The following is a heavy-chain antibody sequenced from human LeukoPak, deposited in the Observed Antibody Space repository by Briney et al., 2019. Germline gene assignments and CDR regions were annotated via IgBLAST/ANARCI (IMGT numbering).Heavy chain of an antibody. Sequence: GGSLRLSCAPSGFTFSSYQMNWVRQAPGKGLEWVSYISSTGTTIQYADSVKGRFTISRDTAKNSLYLQMNSLRAEDTAVYYCAGGYCSGGTCYSARYWGQGTLVTVSS. CDR1: GFTFSSYQ. CDR3: AGGYCSGGTCYSARY. J-gene: IGHJ4*02. CDR2: ISSTGTTI. V-gene: IGHV3-48*03. D-gene: IGHD2-15*01.